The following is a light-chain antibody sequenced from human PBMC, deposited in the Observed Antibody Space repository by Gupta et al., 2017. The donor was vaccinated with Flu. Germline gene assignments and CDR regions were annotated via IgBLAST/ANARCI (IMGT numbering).Light chain of an antibody. J-gene: IGKJ2*01. Sequence: DIQMTQSPSSLSASVGDRVTITCQASQDISNYLNWYQQKPGKAPKHLIYDASNLETGVPSRFSGSRSGTDFTFTISSLQPEDIATYYCQQYDNLPYTFGQGTKLEIK. CDR3: QQYDNLPYT. V-gene: IGKV1-33*01. CDR1: QDISNY. CDR2: DAS.